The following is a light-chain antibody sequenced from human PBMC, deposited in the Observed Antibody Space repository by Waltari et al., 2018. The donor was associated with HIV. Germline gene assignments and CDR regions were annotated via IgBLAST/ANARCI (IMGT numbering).Light chain of an antibody. CDR3: QQTYSTPPYT. CDR2: AAS. J-gene: IGKJ2*01. Sequence: DIQMTQSPSSLSASVGDRVTITCRASQNISNYLNWYQQKPGKAPKLLIDAASRLQSGVPSRFSGSGSGTDFTLTISSLQPEDFATYYCQQTYSTPPYTCGQGTKLEIK. V-gene: IGKV1-39*01. CDR1: QNISNY.